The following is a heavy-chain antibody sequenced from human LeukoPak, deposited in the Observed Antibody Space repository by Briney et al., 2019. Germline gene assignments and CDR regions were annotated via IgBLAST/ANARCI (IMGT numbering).Heavy chain of an antibody. CDR2: IKYDGSDK. Sequence: GGSLRLSCAASGFTFSSHWMTWVRQAPGKGLGWVANIKYDGSDKYYVDSVKSRFTISRDNAKNSLYLQMNSLRAEDAAVYYCVRWGSGNYYRYFDYWGQGTQVTVSS. CDR1: GFTFSSHW. D-gene: IGHD3-10*01. J-gene: IGHJ4*02. CDR3: VRWGSGNYYRYFDY. V-gene: IGHV3-7*01.